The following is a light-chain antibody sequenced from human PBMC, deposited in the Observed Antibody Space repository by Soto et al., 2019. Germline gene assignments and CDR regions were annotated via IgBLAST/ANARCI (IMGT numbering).Light chain of an antibody. J-gene: IGLJ3*02. Sequence: QSVLTQSPSASASLGASVKLTCTLSSGHSSYAIAWYQQQPEKGPRYLMKLNSDGSHSKGDGIPDRFSGSSSGAERYLTISRLQSEDDADYYCQTWGTGLRVFGGGTQLTVL. V-gene: IGLV4-69*01. CDR1: SGHSSYA. CDR3: QTWGTGLRV. CDR2: LNSDGSH.